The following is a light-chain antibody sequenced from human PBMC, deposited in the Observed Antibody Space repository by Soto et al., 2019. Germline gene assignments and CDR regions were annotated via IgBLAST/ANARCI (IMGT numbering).Light chain of an antibody. V-gene: IGLV2-8*01. CDR1: SGDVGAFDY. CDR3: SSYGGNNDLI. Sequence: QSALTQPPSASGSPGQSITISCTGTSGDVGAFDYVSWYQKHPGKAPKVIIYDVTKRPSGVPDRFSGSKSGNTASLTVSGLQSDDEADYYCSSYGGNNDLIFGGGTKVTVL. CDR2: DVT. J-gene: IGLJ2*01.